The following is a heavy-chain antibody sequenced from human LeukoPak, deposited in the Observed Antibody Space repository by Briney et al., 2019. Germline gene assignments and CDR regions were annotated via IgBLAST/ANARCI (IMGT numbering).Heavy chain of an antibody. Sequence: ASVKVSCKASGYTFTSYDINWVRQATGQGLEWMGWMNPNSGNTGYAQKFQGRVTITRNTSISTAYMELSSLRSEDTAVYYCARVGFYYDILTGYYSNWFDPWGQGTLVTVSS. CDR3: ARVGFYYDILTGYYSNWFDP. CDR1: GYTFTSYD. CDR2: MNPNSGNT. J-gene: IGHJ5*02. D-gene: IGHD3-9*01. V-gene: IGHV1-8*03.